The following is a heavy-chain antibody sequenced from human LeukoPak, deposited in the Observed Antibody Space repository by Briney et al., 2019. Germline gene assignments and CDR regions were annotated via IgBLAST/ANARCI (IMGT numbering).Heavy chain of an antibody. V-gene: IGHV4-59*08. CDR1: GSMYNYY. CDR2: IHYNGNT. J-gene: IGHJ4*02. CDR3: ARHISSGGTYAHFDY. D-gene: IGHD1-26*01. Sequence: SETLSLTCTVSGSMYNYYWSWIRQPPGEGLEWIGYIHYNGNTNYNPSLKSRVTMSLDTSENQVSLKSNSVTAADTAVYYCARHISSGGTYAHFDYWGQGTLVTVSS.